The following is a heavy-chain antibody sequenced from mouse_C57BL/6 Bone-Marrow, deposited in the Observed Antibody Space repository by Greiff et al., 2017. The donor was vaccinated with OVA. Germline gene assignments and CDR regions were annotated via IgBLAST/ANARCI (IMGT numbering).Heavy chain of an antibody. Sequence: EVMLVESGAELVRPGASVKLSCTASGFNIKDDYMHWVKQRPEQGLEWIGWIDPENGDTEYASKFQGKATITADTSSNTAYLQLSSLTSEDTAVYYCTTMGNWGQGTLVTVSA. CDR2: IDPENGDT. CDR1: GFNIKDDY. CDR3: TTMGN. V-gene: IGHV14-4*01. J-gene: IGHJ3*01. D-gene: IGHD1-1*02.